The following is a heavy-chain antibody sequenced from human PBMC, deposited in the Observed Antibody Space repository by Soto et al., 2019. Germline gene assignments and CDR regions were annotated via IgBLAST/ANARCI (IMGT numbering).Heavy chain of an antibody. D-gene: IGHD6-13*01. J-gene: IGHJ5*02. V-gene: IGHV1-69*01. CDR1: GGTPSNSA. CDR3: ARGQRYSSSWGNWFDP. Sequence: ASVNVSCKASGGTPSNSAISWVRQAPGQGLEWMGGIIPVFGTANYAQKFQGRVTITADESTSTAYMELSSLRSEDTAVYYCARGQRYSSSWGNWFDPWGQGTLVTVSS. CDR2: IIPVFGTA.